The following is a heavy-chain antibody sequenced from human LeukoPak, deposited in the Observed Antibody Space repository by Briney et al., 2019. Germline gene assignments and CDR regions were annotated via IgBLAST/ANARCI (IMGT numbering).Heavy chain of an antibody. J-gene: IGHJ4*02. D-gene: IGHD5-12*01. Sequence: GGSLRLSCAASGFTFSDYYMSWLRQAPGKGLEWVSYISSSSSYTNYADSVKGRFTISRDNAKNSLYLQVNSLRAEDTAVYYCARDKRGYSGYDYDYWGQGTLVTVSS. CDR3: ARDKRGYSGYDYDY. CDR1: GFTFSDYY. V-gene: IGHV3-11*06. CDR2: ISSSSSYT.